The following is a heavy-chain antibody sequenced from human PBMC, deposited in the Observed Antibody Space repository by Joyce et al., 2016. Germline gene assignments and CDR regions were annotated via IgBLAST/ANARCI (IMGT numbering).Heavy chain of an antibody. V-gene: IGHV3-33*01. CDR2: IWYEVDNR. CDR1: GFISRSYG. Sequence: QVQWVASGGGVVQPGGPLRLSCAASGFISRSYGIHWVRQSPGRGLVCVTVIWYEVDNRYYGGSVRGRFSGSRDNSGNTVYLEMKSLRVEDTAVYYCARQLSWNYPLDYWGQGTMVTVSS. D-gene: IGHD1-7*01. CDR3: ARQLSWNYPLDY. J-gene: IGHJ4*02.